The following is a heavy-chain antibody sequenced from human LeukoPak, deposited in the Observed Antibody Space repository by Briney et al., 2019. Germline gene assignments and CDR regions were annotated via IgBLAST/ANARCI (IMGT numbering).Heavy chain of an antibody. V-gene: IGHV4-39*01. D-gene: IGHD4-23*01. J-gene: IGHJ4*02. CDR3: VRHDGRSGGTMGALDS. CDR2: IYDSGST. CDR1: GGSIRSCYYY. Sequence: SETLSLTCTVSGGSIRSCYYYWGWIRQPPGKGLEWIGSIYDSGSTYYNPSLKSRVTISVDTSKNQFSLKLNSVTAADTAVYYCVRHDGRSGGTMGALDSWGQGSLVTVSS.